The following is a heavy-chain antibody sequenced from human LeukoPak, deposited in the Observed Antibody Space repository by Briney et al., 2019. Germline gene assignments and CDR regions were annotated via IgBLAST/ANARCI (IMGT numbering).Heavy chain of an antibody. CDR2: INPNSGGT. J-gene: IGHJ5*02. V-gene: IGHV1-2*06. D-gene: IGHD1-26*01. CDR1: GYTFTGYY. CDR3: ARDSRSYSNWFDP. Sequence: GASVKVSCKASGYTFTGYYMHWVRQAPGQGLEWMGRINPNSGGTNYAQKFQGRVTMTRDTSISTAYMELSRLRSDDTAVYYCARDSRSYSNWFDPWGQGTLVTVSS.